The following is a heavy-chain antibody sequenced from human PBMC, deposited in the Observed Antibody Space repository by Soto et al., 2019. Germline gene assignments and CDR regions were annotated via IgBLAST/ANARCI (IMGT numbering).Heavy chain of an antibody. CDR1: GFTFISYA. CDR2: ISGSGGST. J-gene: IGHJ4*02. CDR3: AKTITIFGWGGGSGDY. D-gene: IGHD3-3*01. Sequence: WGSLRLSCAASGFTFISYAMIFFRQSPCKGLEWVSAISGSGGSTYYADSVKGRFTISRDNSKNTLYLQMNSLRAEDTAVYYCAKTITIFGWGGGSGDYWGQGTLVTVSS. V-gene: IGHV3-23*01.